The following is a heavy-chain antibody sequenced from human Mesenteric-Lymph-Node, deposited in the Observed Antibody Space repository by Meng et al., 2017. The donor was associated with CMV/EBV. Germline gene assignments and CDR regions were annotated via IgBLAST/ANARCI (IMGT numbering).Heavy chain of an antibody. CDR3: AKDRPGAFDI. D-gene: IGHD3-10*01. V-gene: IGHV3-30*02. Sequence: GGSLRLSCAASGFTFSHYAMSWVRQAPGKGLEWVAFIRYDGSNKYYADSVKGRFTISRDNSKNTLYLQMNSLRAEDTAVYYCAKDRPGAFDIWGQGTMVTVSS. CDR2: IRYDGSNK. CDR1: GFTFSHYA. J-gene: IGHJ3*02.